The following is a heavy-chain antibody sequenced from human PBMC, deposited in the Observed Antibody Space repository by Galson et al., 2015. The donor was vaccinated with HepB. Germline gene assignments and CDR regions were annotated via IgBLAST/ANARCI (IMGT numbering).Heavy chain of an antibody. Sequence: SLRLSCAASGFTFSSYWMHWVRQAPGKGLVWVSRINSDGSSTSYADSVKGRFTISRDNAKNTLYLQMNSLRAEDTAVYYCAREAVVVPAYYYGMDVWGQGTTVTVSS. CDR3: AREAVVVPAYYYGMDV. J-gene: IGHJ6*02. D-gene: IGHD2-2*01. V-gene: IGHV3-74*01. CDR2: INSDGSST. CDR1: GFTFSSYW.